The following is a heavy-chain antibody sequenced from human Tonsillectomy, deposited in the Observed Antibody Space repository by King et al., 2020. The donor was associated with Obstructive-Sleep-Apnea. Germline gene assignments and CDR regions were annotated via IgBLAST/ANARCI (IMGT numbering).Heavy chain of an antibody. D-gene: IGHD5-18*01. J-gene: IGHJ4*02. CDR1: GDSISTYY. Sequence: VQLQESGPGLVKPSETLSLTCTVSGDSISTYYWSWIRQPPGKGLEWVGYIYYRGSTSYNAPLKSRVTISVDTSKNQFSLKLRSVTAADTAVYYCARDLGYSYGIDYWGQETLVTVSS. V-gene: IGHV4-59*01. CDR3: ARDLGYSYGIDY. CDR2: IYYRGST.